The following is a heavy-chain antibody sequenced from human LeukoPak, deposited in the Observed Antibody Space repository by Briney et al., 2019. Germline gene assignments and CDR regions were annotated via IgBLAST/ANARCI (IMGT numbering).Heavy chain of an antibody. Sequence: VSVKVSCKASGYTFTSYYLHWVRQAPGQGLEWMGWINPNSGGTNYAQKFQGRVTMTRDTSISTAYMELSRLRSDDTAEYYCARALYYDSSGYYSSSYYYFQHWGQGTLVTVSS. CDR1: GYTFTSYY. J-gene: IGHJ1*01. CDR3: ARALYYDSSGYYSSSYYYFQH. CDR2: INPNSGGT. V-gene: IGHV1-2*02. D-gene: IGHD3-22*01.